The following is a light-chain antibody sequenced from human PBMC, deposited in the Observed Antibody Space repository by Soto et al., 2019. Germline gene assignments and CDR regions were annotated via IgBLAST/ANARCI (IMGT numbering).Light chain of an antibody. CDR1: SGHSNYA. CDR2: VNSDGSH. Sequence: QSVLTQSPSASASLGASVKLTCTLSSGHSNYAIAWHQQQPEKGPRYLMKVNSDGSHNKGDGIPDRFSGSSSGAERYLTISSLQSEDEADYYCQTWGTDIGGVFGAGTKVTVL. CDR3: QTWGTDIGGV. J-gene: IGLJ3*02. V-gene: IGLV4-69*01.